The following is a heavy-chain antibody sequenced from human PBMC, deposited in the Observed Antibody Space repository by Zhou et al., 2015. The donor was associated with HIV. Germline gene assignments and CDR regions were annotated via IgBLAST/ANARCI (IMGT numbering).Heavy chain of an antibody. Sequence: EVQLLESGGGLVQPGGSLRLSCAASGFTFSSYAMSWVRQAPGKGLEWVSRIQNDGSSVNYADSVKGRFTISRDNAKNTLHLQMNSLRVDDTAVYYCARDELDSSGYYYYFDHWGQGTLVTVSS. V-gene: IGHV3-23*03. J-gene: IGHJ4*02. D-gene: IGHD3-22*01. CDR3: ARDELDSSGYYYYFDH. CDR1: GFTFSSYA. CDR2: IQNDGSSV.